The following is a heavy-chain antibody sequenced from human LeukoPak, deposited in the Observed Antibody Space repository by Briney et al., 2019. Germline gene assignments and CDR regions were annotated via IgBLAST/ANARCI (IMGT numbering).Heavy chain of an antibody. V-gene: IGHV4-39*01. CDR1: GGSISSSSYY. D-gene: IGHD6-13*01. J-gene: IGHJ4*02. CDR3: ARQRIQSQQLVYYFDY. Sequence: PSETLSLTCTVSGGSISSSSYYWGWIRQPPGKGLEWIGSIYYSGSTYYNPSLKSRVTISVYTSKNQFSLKLSSVTAADTAVYYCARQRIQSQQLVYYFDYWGQGTLVTVSS. CDR2: IYYSGST.